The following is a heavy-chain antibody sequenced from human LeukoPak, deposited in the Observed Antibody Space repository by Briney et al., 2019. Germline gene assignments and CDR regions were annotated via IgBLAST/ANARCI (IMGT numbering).Heavy chain of an antibody. D-gene: IGHD6-13*01. CDR2: IYPGDSDT. CDR1: GYSFTNYW. Sequence: GESLKISCKASGYSFTNYWIGWVRQMPGKGLQWMGIIYPGDSDTRYSPSFQGQVTISVDKSISTAYLQWSSLKASDTAMYYCAIRAVSSSSSWYVFGDWGQGTLVTVSS. V-gene: IGHV5-51*01. J-gene: IGHJ4*02. CDR3: AIRAVSSSSSWYVFGD.